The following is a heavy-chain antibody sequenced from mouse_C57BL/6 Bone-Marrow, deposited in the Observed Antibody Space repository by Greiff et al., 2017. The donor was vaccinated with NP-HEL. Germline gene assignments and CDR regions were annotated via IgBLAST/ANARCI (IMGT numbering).Heavy chain of an antibody. CDR1: GFTFSSYA. V-gene: IGHV5-4*03. Sequence: EVMLVESGGGLVKPGGSLKLSCAASGFTFSSYAMSWVRQTPEKRLEWVATISDGGSYTYYPDNVKGRFTISRDNAKNNLYLQMSHLKYEDTAMYYCARHYYGSSYDYWYFDVGGTGTTVTVSS. J-gene: IGHJ1*03. CDR3: ARHYYGSSYDYWYFDV. CDR2: ISDGGSYT. D-gene: IGHD1-1*01.